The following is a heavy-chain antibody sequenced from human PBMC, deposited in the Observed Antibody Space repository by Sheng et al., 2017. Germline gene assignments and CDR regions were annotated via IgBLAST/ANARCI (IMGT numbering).Heavy chain of an antibody. CDR2: ISYDGSNK. CDR1: GFTFSSYG. V-gene: IGHV3-30*18. CDR3: AKLAAMGNYFDY. J-gene: IGHJ4*01. Sequence: QVQLVESGGGVVQPGRSLRLSCAASGFTFSSYGMHWVRQAPGKGLEWVAVISYDGSNKYYADSVKGRFTISRDNSKNTLYLQMNSLRAEDTAVYYCAKLAAMGNYFDYW. D-gene: IGHD5-18*01.